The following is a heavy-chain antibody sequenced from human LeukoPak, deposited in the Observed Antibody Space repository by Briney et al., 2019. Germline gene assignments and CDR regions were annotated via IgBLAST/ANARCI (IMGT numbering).Heavy chain of an antibody. Sequence: GRSLRLSCAASGFTFSSYAMHWVRQAPGKGLEWVAVISYDGSNKYYADSVKGRFTISRGNSKNTLYLQMNSLRAEDTAVYYCARGEMATVPSFDYWGQGTLVTVSS. CDR1: GFTFSSYA. D-gene: IGHD5-24*01. V-gene: IGHV3-30-3*01. CDR2: ISYDGSNK. CDR3: ARGEMATVPSFDY. J-gene: IGHJ4*02.